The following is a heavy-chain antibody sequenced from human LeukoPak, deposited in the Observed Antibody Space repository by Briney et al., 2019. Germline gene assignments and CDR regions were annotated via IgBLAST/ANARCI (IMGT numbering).Heavy chain of an antibody. CDR2: IYYSGST. CDR1: GGSISSYY. CDR3: ARDPFSRESAFDI. J-gene: IGHJ3*02. V-gene: IGHV4-59*01. D-gene: IGHD3-3*02. Sequence: PSETLSLTCTVSGGSISSYYWSWIRQPPGKGLEWIGCIYYSGSTNYNPSLKSRVTISVDTSKNQFSLKLSSVTAADTAVYYCARDPFSRESAFDIWGQGTMVTVSS.